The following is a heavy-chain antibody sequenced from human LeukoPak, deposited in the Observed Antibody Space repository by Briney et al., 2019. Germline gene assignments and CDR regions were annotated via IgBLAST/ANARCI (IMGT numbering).Heavy chain of an antibody. V-gene: IGHV4-4*07. CDR3: AKTRSGSYYFDY. Sequence: PSETLSLTCSVSGGSISGYYWTWIRQPAGKGLEWIGRVYTSGSTHYNPSLKTRLTMSVDTSKNQFSLKLSSVTAADTAVYYCAKTRSGSYYFDYWGQGTLVTVSS. CDR2: VYTSGST. D-gene: IGHD1-26*01. CDR1: GGSISGYY. J-gene: IGHJ4*02.